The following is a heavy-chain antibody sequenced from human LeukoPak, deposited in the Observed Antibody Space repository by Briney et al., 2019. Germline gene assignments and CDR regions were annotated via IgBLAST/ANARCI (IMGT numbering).Heavy chain of an antibody. J-gene: IGHJ4*02. CDR1: GFTFDDYT. CDR3: IKSGNSVLIAAHSPFDY. D-gene: IGHD2-15*01. CDR2: ISWDGGST. V-gene: IGHV3-43*01. Sequence: GGSLRLSCAASGFTFDDYTMHWVRQAPGKGLEWVSLISWDGGSTYYADSVKGRFTISRDNSKNSLYLQMNSLRAEDTALYYCIKSGNSVLIAAHSPFDYWGQGALVTVSS.